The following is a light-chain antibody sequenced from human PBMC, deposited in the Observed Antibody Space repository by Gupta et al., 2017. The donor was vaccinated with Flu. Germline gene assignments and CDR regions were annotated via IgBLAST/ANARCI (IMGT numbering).Light chain of an antibody. CDR2: DAS. V-gene: IGKV3-11*01. CDR1: QSVSSY. J-gene: IGKJ2*03. Sequence: EIVLTQSPATLSLSPGERATLSCRASQSVSSYLAWYQQKPGQAPRLLIYDASNRATGLPARFSGSGSATDFSLTIIILVPEDFAVYYCHQRRDWPRSFGQGTKLEIK. CDR3: HQRRDWPRS.